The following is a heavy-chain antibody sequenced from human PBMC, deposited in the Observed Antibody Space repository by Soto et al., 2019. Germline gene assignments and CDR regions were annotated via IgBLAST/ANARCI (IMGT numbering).Heavy chain of an antibody. CDR1: GGSISSSCYY. CDR2: IYYSGST. J-gene: IGHJ5*02. CDR3: ARIPSP. D-gene: IGHD2-21*01. Sequence: SGTLSLTCTVSGGSISSSCYYWGWIRQPPGKGLEWIGYIYYSGSTNYNPSLKSRVTISVDTSKNQFSLKLSSVTAADTAVYYCARIPSPWGQGTLVTVS. V-gene: IGHV4-61*05.